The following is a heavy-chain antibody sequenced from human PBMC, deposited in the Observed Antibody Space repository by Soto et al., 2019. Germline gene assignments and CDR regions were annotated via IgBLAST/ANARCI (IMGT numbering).Heavy chain of an antibody. CDR1: GSTFNNYG. V-gene: IGHV1-18*01. CDR3: ARDGAANYDILTGYFSVGMDV. D-gene: IGHD3-9*01. Sequence: QVQLVQSGVEVRKPGASVKVSCRASGSTFNNYGINWVRQAPGQGLEWMGWTSASNGHTIYAQKFQGRVTMTTDTSASTAYMELRSLRSDDTAVYYCARDGAANYDILTGYFSVGMDVWGQGTSVTVSS. J-gene: IGHJ6*02. CDR2: TSASNGHT.